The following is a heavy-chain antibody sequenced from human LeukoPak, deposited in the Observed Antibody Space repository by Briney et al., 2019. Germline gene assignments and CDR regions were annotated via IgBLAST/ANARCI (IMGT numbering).Heavy chain of an antibody. CDR3: ARGRYSSSSVGWFDP. V-gene: IGHV4-59*01. CDR1: GGSISSYY. CDR2: VYYSGST. Sequence: PSETLSLTCTVSGGSISSYYWSWIRQPPGKGLEWIRCVYYSGSTNYNPSLKSRVTISVDTSKNQFSLKLSSVTAADTAVYYCARGRYSSSSVGWFDPWGQGTLVTVSS. J-gene: IGHJ5*02. D-gene: IGHD6-6*01.